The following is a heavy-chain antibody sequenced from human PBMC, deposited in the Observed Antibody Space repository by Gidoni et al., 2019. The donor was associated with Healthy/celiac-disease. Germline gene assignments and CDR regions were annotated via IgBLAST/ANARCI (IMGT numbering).Heavy chain of an antibody. J-gene: IGHJ4*02. V-gene: IGHV1-69*01. CDR3: ARAGVGYCSGGSCYPLGHFDY. D-gene: IGHD2-15*01. Sequence: QVQLVQSGAEVKKPGSSVKVSCKASGGTFSSYAISWVRQAPGQGLEWMGGIIPIFGTANYAQKFQGRVTITADESTSTVYMELSSLRSEDTAVYYCARAGVGYCSGGSCYPLGHFDYWGQGTLVTVSS. CDR2: IIPIFGTA. CDR1: GGTFSSYA.